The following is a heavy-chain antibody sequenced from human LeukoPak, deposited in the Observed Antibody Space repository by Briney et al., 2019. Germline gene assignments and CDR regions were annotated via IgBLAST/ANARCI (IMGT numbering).Heavy chain of an antibody. CDR2: IYYRGST. D-gene: IGHD1-26*01. CDR1: GGSINSSSYY. J-gene: IGHJ6*02. Sequence: SEALSLTCTVSGGSINSSSYYWGWIRQPPGKGLEGVGRIYYRGSTYDNPYLKSRLTISVDTSKNQFSLQLSSVTDADTAVYYCASGYSGSYYYYGMDVWGQGTTVTVSS. CDR3: ASGYSGSYYYYGMDV. V-gene: IGHV4-39*01.